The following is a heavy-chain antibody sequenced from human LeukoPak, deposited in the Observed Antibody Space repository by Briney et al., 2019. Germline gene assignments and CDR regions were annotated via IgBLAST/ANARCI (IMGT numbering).Heavy chain of an antibody. D-gene: IGHD3-3*01. CDR1: GFTFSSYW. CDR2: IKQDGSEK. J-gene: IGHJ3*02. V-gene: IGHV3-7*01. Sequence: GGSLRLSCAASGFTFSSYWMSWVRQAPGKGLEWVANIKQDGSEKYYVDSVKGRFTISRDNAKNSLYLQMNSLRAEDTAVYYCARGPSYYDFWSGYYPNDAFDIWGQGTMVTVSS. CDR3: ARGPSYYDFWSGYYPNDAFDI.